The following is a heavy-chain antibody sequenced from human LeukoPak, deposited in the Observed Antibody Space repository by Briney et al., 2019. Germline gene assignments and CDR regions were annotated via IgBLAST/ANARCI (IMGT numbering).Heavy chain of an antibody. V-gene: IGHV3-30-3*01. CDR1: GFTFSSYA. D-gene: IGHD3-3*01. CDR2: ISYDGSNK. Sequence: PGGSLRLSCAASGFTFSSYAMHWVRQAPGKGLEWVAVISYDGSNKYYADSVKGRFTISRDNSKNTLYLQMNSLRAEDTAVYYCARDPRGFWSGYLDYWGQGTLVTVSS. J-gene: IGHJ4*02. CDR3: ARDPRGFWSGYLDY.